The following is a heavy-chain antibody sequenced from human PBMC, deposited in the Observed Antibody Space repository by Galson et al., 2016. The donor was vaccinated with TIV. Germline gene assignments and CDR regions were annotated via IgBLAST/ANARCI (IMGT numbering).Heavy chain of an antibody. Sequence: SVKASCKASGVIFNSQATSWVRQAPGQGPEWMGGIIPIFGIAKYAQKFQGRVTITADESTSTAYMELSSLKSEDTAVYYCARLAANNYGYGYFDYWGQGTLVTVSS. CDR3: ARLAANNYGYGYFDY. J-gene: IGHJ4*02. V-gene: IGHV1-69*13. D-gene: IGHD5-18*01. CDR2: IIPIFGIA. CDR1: GVIFNSQA.